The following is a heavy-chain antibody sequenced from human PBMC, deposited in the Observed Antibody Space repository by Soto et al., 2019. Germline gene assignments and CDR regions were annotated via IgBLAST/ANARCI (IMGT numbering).Heavy chain of an antibody. CDR1: GFIFSDYD. Sequence: QVQLVESGGGLVKPGGSLRLSCAVSGFIFSDYDMNWVRQAPGKGLEWVSYITSSGSTIHYAVSVKGRFTVSRDNGKNSLYLQMHSLRAEDTAVYYCARGSGTVAYWGQGTLVTVSS. D-gene: IGHD1-7*01. V-gene: IGHV3-11*01. J-gene: IGHJ4*02. CDR2: ITSSGSTI. CDR3: ARGSGTVAY.